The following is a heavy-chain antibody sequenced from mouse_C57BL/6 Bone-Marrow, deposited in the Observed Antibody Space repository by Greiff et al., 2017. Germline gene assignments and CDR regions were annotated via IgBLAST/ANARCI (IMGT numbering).Heavy chain of an antibody. CDR1: GFTFSDAW. CDR3: TRPNYYGSSYDYAMDY. V-gene: IGHV6-6*01. Sequence: EVHLVESGGGLVQPGGSMKLSCAASGFTFSDAWMDWVRQSPEKGLEWVAEIRNKANNHATYYAESVKGRFTISRDDSKSSVYLQMNSLRAEDTGIYYCTRPNYYGSSYDYAMDYWGQGTSVTVSS. J-gene: IGHJ4*01. CDR2: IRNKANNHAT. D-gene: IGHD1-1*01.